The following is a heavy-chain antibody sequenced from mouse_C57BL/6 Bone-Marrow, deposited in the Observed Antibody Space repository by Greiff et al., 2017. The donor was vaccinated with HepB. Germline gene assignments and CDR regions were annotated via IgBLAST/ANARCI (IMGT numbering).Heavy chain of an antibody. J-gene: IGHJ2*01. CDR1: GFSFNTYA. CDR3: VRHEKGFDY. V-gene: IGHV10-1*01. CDR2: IRSKSNNYAT. Sequence: DVMLVESGGGLVQPKGSLKLSCAASGFSFNTYAMNWVRQAPGKGLEWVARIRSKSNNYATYYADSVKDRFTISRDDSESMLYLQMNNLKTEDTAMYYCVRHEKGFDYWGQGTTLTVSS.